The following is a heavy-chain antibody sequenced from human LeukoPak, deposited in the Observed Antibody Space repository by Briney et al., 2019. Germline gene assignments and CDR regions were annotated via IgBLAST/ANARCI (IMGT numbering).Heavy chain of an antibody. CDR1: GFTFSNAW. Sequence: GGSLRLSCAASGFTFSNAWMSWVRQAPGKGLEWVGRIKSKTDGGTTDYAAPVKGRFTISRDDSKNTLYLQMNSLKTEDTAVYYRTTVNSAMDPSFDYWGQGTLVTVSS. V-gene: IGHV3-15*01. J-gene: IGHJ4*02. D-gene: IGHD5-18*01. CDR2: IKSKTDGGTT. CDR3: TTVNSAMDPSFDY.